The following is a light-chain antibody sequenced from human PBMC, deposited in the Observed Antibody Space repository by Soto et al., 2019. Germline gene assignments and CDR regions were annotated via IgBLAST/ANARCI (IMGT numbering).Light chain of an antibody. CDR1: SSDVGGYSH. J-gene: IGLJ1*01. CDR2: EVS. Sequence: QSVLTQPASVSGSPGQSITISCTGTSSDVGGYSHVSWYQQHPGKAPKLMIYEVSNRPSGVSNRFSGSKSGNTASLTISGLQAEDEADYYCSSYTSSSTYVFGTGTKLTVL. CDR3: SSYTSSSTYV. V-gene: IGLV2-14*01.